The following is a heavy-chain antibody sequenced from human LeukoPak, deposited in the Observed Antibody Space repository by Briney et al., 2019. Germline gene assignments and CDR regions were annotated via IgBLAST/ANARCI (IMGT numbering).Heavy chain of an antibody. CDR1: GGSISSYY. Sequence: SETLSLTCTVSGGSISSYYWSWIRQPPGKGLEWIGYIYYSGSTNYNPSLKSRVTISVDTSKNQFSLKLSSVTAADTAVYYCARQGRGYSGYDSALFDYWGQGTLVTVSS. J-gene: IGHJ4*02. V-gene: IGHV4-59*08. D-gene: IGHD5-12*01. CDR3: ARQGRGYSGYDSALFDY. CDR2: IYYSGST.